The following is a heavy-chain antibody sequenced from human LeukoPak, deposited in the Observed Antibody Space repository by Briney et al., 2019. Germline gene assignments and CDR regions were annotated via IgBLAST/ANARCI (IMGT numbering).Heavy chain of an antibody. CDR1: GYTLTELS. CDR3: ARVTRRGGAIRY. CDR2: FDPEDGET. Sequence: ASVKVSCKVSGYTLTELSMHWVRQAPGKGLEWMGGFDPEDGETIYAQKFQGRVTMTRDTSISTAYMELSRLRSDDTAVYYCARVTRRGGAIRYWGQGTLVTVSS. J-gene: IGHJ4*02. D-gene: IGHD3-10*01. V-gene: IGHV1-24*01.